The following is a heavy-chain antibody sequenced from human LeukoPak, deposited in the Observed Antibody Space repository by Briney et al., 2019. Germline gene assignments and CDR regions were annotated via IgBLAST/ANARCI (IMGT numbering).Heavy chain of an antibody. D-gene: IGHD1-1*01. J-gene: IGHJ5*02. CDR2: IGTAGDT. V-gene: IGHV3-13*04. Sequence: PGGSLRLSCAASGFTFSSYDMHWVRQATGKGLEWVSAIGTAGDTYYPGSVKGRFTISRENAKNSLYLQMNSLRAGDTAVYYCARDKGTGTTVGWFDPWGQGTLVTVSS. CDR3: ARDKGTGTTVGWFDP. CDR1: GFTFSSYD.